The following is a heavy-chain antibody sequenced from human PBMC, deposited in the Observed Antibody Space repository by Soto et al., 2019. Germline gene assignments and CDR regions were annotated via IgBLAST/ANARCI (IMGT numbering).Heavy chain of an antibody. D-gene: IGHD2-8*02. CDR1: GFSIDDYA. J-gene: IGHJ6*02. Sequence: EVQVVESGGGLVQPGRSLRLSCAASGFSIDDYAMHWVRQAPGKGLEWVSGISWNSGTIGYADSVKGRFTISGDNAKNSLYLQMNSMRAEDTALYYCAKSTGGTANGMGVWGQGTTVTVSS. CDR3: AKSTGGTANGMGV. V-gene: IGHV3-9*01. CDR2: ISWNSGTI.